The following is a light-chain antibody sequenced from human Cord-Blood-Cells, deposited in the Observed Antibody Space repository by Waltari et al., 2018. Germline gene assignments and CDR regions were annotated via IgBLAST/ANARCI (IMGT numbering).Light chain of an antibody. CDR2: EGS. V-gene: IGLV2-23*01. J-gene: IGLJ1*01. Sequence: QPAMTQPASVSGSPGQSLTMSRTATRSDVGSYNLASWYQQHPGKAPKLMIDEGSKRPSGVSNRFSGSKSGNTASLTISGLQAEDEADYYCCSYAGSSTFYVFGTGTKVTVL. CDR3: CSYAGSSTFYV. CDR1: RSDVGSYNL.